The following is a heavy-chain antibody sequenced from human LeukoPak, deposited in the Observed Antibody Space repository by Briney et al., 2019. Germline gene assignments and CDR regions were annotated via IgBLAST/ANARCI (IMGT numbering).Heavy chain of an antibody. Sequence: SETLSLTCTVSGGSISSSSYYWGWIRQPPGKGLEWIGSIYYSGSTYYNPSLKSRVTISVDTSKNQFSLKLSSVTAADTAVYYCARDDSSGWYIDYWGQGTLVTVSS. D-gene: IGHD6-19*01. V-gene: IGHV4-39*02. CDR1: GGSISSSSYY. J-gene: IGHJ4*02. CDR2: IYYSGST. CDR3: ARDDSSGWYIDY.